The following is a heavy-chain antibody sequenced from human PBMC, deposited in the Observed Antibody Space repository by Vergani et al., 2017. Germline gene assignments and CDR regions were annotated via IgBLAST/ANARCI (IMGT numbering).Heavy chain of an antibody. V-gene: IGHV4-30-2*01. J-gene: IGHJ6*02. CDR1: GGSISSGGYS. CDR2: IYHSGST. Sequence: QLQLQESGSGLVKPSQTLSLTCAVSGGSISSGGYSWSWIRQPPGKGLEWIGYIYHSGSTYYNPSLKSRVTISVDRSKNQFSLKLSSVTAADTAVYYCARGGSAAADPADPNYYYYGMDVWGQGTTVTVSS. D-gene: IGHD6-13*01. CDR3: ARGGSAAADPADPNYYYYGMDV.